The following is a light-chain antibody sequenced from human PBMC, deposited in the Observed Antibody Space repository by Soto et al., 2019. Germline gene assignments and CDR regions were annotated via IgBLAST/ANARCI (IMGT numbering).Light chain of an antibody. J-gene: IGKJ1*01. CDR3: QQFANSPRT. CDR1: QSVSINY. Sequence: EIVLTQSPGTLSLSPGERATLSCRASQSVSINYLAWYQQKPGQAPRLLIYAASIRATGIPDRVSSSGSGTDFTLTISGLQPEDSAVYYCQQFANSPRTFGHGTKVEIK. CDR2: AAS. V-gene: IGKV3-20*01.